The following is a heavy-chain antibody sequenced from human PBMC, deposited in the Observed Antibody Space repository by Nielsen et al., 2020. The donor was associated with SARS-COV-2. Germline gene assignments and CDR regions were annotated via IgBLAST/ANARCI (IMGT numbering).Heavy chain of an antibody. Sequence: GGSLRLSCAASGFTFSSYDMHWVRQAPGKGLEWVAVISYDGSNKYYADSVKGRFTISRDNSKNTLYLQMNSLRAEDTAVYYCASDGGGYSSSSTMDVWGKGTTVTVSS. D-gene: IGHD6-6*01. V-gene: IGHV3-30*03. CDR3: ASDGGGYSSSSTMDV. J-gene: IGHJ6*03. CDR2: ISYDGSNK. CDR1: GFTFSSYD.